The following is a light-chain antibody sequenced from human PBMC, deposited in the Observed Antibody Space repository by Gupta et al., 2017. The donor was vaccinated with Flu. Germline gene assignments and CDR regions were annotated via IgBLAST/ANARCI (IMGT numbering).Light chain of an antibody. V-gene: IGKV1-39*01. CDR1: QSINTY. CDR3: QQSNSYPRT. Sequence: PSSLSASVGDRVTITCRATQSINTYLNWYQQKPGKAPKLLIYAASSLQSGVPSRFSGSGSGTDFTLTISSLQPEDVATYYCQQSNSYPRTFGQGTKVEI. CDR2: AAS. J-gene: IGKJ1*01.